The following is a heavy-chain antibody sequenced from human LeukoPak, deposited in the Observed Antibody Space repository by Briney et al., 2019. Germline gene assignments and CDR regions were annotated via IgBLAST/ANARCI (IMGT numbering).Heavy chain of an antibody. CDR2: INHSGST. Sequence: LETLSLTCAVYGGSFSGYYWSWIRQPPGKGLEWIGEINHSGSTNYNPSLKSRVTISVDTSKNQFSLKLSSVTAADTAVYYCARGSGSSFDYWGQGTLVTVSS. CDR1: GGSFSGYY. J-gene: IGHJ4*02. CDR3: ARGSGSSFDY. V-gene: IGHV4-34*01. D-gene: IGHD2-15*01.